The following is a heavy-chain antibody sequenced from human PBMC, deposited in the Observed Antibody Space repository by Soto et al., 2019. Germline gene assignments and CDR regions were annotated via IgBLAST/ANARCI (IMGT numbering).Heavy chain of an antibody. CDR3: AKALIVVVPAALGENAFDI. Sequence: EVQLVESEGGLVQPGRSLRLSCAASGFTFDDYAMHWVRQAPGKGLEWVSGISWNSGSIGYADSVKGRFTISRDNAKNSLYLQMNSLRAEDTALYYCAKALIVVVPAALGENAFDIWGQGTMVTVSS. V-gene: IGHV3-9*01. D-gene: IGHD2-2*01. CDR2: ISWNSGSI. J-gene: IGHJ3*02. CDR1: GFTFDDYA.